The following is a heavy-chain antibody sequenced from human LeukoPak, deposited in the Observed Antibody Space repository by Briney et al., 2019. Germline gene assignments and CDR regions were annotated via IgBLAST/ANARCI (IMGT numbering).Heavy chain of an antibody. CDR1: GYSFTSYW. J-gene: IGHJ4*02. CDR2: IYPGDSDA. V-gene: IGHV5-51*01. D-gene: IGHD3-16*01. CDR3: ARHVVMATGRYLDY. Sequence: GESLKISCKGSGYSFTSYWIGWVRQMPGKGLEWMGIIYPGDSDARYSPSFQGQVTISADKSINTAYLQWSSLKASDTALYYCARHVVMATGRYLDYWGQGTLVTVSS.